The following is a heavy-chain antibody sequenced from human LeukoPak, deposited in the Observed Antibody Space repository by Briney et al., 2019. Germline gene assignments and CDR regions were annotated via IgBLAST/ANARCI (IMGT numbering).Heavy chain of an antibody. V-gene: IGHV2-5*02. CDR1: GFSLTTEQVA. CDR3: ARWRATSTIPYSFDY. Sequence: SGPTLVKPTETPTLTCTFSGFSLTTEQVAVGWIRQSPGKALEWFALIYWDDAARYIASLETRVTIIKDTSRNQLLLTMTNMDPEDTGSYYCARWRATSTIPYSFDYWGRGILVTVSS. CDR2: IYWDDAA. D-gene: IGHD5/OR15-5a*01. J-gene: IGHJ4*02.